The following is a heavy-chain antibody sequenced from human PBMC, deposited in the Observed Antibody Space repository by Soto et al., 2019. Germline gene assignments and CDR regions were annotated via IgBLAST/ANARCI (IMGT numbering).Heavy chain of an antibody. CDR1: GFTFTNYA. CDR3: VARYCSSTTCYQVDY. Sequence: GGSLRLSXSASGFTFTNYAIHWIRQAPGKGLEYVSAISSTGGSTYYADSVKGRFTISRDNSKNTVYLQMSSLRSEDSAVYYCVARYCSSTTCYQVDYWGQGTLVTVSS. V-gene: IGHV3-64D*06. CDR2: ISSTGGST. D-gene: IGHD2-2*01. J-gene: IGHJ4*02.